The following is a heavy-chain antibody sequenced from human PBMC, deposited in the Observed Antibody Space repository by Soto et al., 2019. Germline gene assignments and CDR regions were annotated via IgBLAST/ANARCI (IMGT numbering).Heavy chain of an antibody. J-gene: IGHJ4*02. CDR3: ASIVGATHYYFDS. V-gene: IGHV4-61*01. CDR1: GGSVSSGSYY. Sequence: SETLSLTCTVSGGSVSSGSYYWSWIRQPPGKGLEWIGYIYYGGNTNYNPSLKSRVTISVDTSKNQFSLKLSSVTAADTAVYYCASIVGATHYYFDSWGQGTLVTVPS. D-gene: IGHD1-26*01. CDR2: IYYGGNT.